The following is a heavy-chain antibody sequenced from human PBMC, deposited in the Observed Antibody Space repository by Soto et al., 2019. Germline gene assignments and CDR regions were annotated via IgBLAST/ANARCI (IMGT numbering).Heavy chain of an antibody. CDR2: IIPIFGTA. CDR1: GGTFSRYA. D-gene: IGHD3-10*01. CDR3: ARGEGRTGNYFDY. V-gene: IGHV1-69*01. J-gene: IGHJ4*02. Sequence: QVQRVQSGAEVKKHGSSVKVSCKASGGTFSRYAISWGRQAPGQGLEWMGGIIPIFGTANYAQKFQGRVTITADESTSTAYMELSSLRSEDTAVYYCARGEGRTGNYFDYCGQGTLVTVSS.